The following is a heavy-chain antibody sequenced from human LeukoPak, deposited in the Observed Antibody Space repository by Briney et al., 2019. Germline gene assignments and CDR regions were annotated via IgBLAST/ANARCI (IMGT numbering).Heavy chain of an antibody. D-gene: IGHD2-15*01. J-gene: IGHJ4*02. CDR1: GFTFSSYA. CDR2: ISSSGSDT. Sequence: GGSLRLSCAASGFTFSSYAMSWVRQAPGKGLEWVSTISSSGSDTYYADSVKGRFTISRDSSKNTVFLQMNSLRAEGTALYYCAKTRGYCTGGSCYGDYWGQGTLVAVSS. CDR3: AKTRGYCTGGSCYGDY. V-gene: IGHV3-23*01.